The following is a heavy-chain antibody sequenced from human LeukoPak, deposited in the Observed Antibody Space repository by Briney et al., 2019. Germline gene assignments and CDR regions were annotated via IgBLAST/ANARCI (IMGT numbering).Heavy chain of an antibody. J-gene: IGHJ4*02. D-gene: IGHD1-20*01. CDR3: ARGTNWSPLDFDY. V-gene: IGHV3-21*01. CDR1: RFIFSSYH. Sequence: GGSLRLSCAASRFIFSSYHMHWVRQPPGKGLERVSSISSSNSFIYYADSMKVRFTISRDNAKNSLYLQMNSLRAEDTAVYYCARGTNWSPLDFDYWGQGTLVTVSS. CDR2: ISSSNSFI.